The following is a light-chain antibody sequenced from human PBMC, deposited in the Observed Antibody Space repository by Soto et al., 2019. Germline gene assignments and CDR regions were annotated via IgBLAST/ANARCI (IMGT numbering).Light chain of an antibody. CDR1: SSDVGDYNY. J-gene: IGLJ1*01. CDR3: TSYAGSNNFV. CDR2: EVS. Sequence: QSALTHPPSASGSPGQSVTISCTGTSSDVGDYNYVSWYQQHPGKAPKLMIYEVSKRPSGVPDRFSGSKSGNTASLTVSGLQAEDEADYYCTSYAGSNNFVFGTGTKLTVL. V-gene: IGLV2-8*01.